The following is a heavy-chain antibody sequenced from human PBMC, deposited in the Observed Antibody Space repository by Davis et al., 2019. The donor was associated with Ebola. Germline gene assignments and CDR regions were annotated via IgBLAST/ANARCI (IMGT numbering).Heavy chain of an antibody. V-gene: IGHV3-53*01. CDR1: GFNVSGNY. D-gene: IGHD6-13*01. Sequence: GGSLRLSCTASGFNVSGNYMSWVRQAPGKGLEWVGVIYRGGSTYYADSVKGRFTISRDNSKDTVQLQMNSLRAEDTAVYYRTGGRGGSSWEVYWGQGTLVTVSS. CDR2: IYRGGST. J-gene: IGHJ4*02. CDR3: TGGRGGSSWEVY.